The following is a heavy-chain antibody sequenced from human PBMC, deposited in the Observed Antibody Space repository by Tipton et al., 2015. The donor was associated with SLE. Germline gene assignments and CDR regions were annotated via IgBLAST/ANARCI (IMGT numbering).Heavy chain of an antibody. CDR2: IRSKAYGGTT. CDR3: TRYQSHYYDSSGLGYFDY. D-gene: IGHD3-22*01. J-gene: IGHJ4*02. Sequence: SLRLSCTASGFTFGDYAMSWVRQAPGKGLEWVGFIRSKAYGGTTEYAASVKGRFTISRDDSKSIAYLQMNSLKTEDTAVYYCTRYQSHYYDSSGLGYFDYWGQGTLVTVSS. V-gene: IGHV3-49*04. CDR1: GFTFGDYA.